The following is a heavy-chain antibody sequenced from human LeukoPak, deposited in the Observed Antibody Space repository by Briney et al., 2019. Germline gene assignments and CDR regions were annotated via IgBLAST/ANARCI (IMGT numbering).Heavy chain of an antibody. V-gene: IGHV3-9*01. CDR1: GFTFDDYA. D-gene: IGHD3-16*01. CDR2: ISWNSGSI. CDR3: AKELIPATATAMAISIGFDY. J-gene: IGHJ4*02. Sequence: PGGSLRLSCAASGFTFDDYAMHWVRQAPGKGLEWVSGISWNSGSIGYADSVKGRFTISRDNAKNSLYLQMNSLRAEDTALYYCAKELIPATATAMAISIGFDYWGQGTLVTVSS.